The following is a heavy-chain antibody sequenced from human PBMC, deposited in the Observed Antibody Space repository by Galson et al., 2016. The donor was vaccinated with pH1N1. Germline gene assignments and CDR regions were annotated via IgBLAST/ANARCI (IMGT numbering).Heavy chain of an antibody. D-gene: IGHD3-16*01. CDR2: ICWDDDK. CDR3: AHREVMITNAFDI. Sequence: PALVKPTQTLTLTCTFSGFSVSSSGMGVGWIRQPPGKALEWLVLICWDDDKRYSPSLKSRHTITKDTSKNQVVHTMTNMDPVDTATYYCAHREVMITNAFDIWGQGTMVTVSS. J-gene: IGHJ3*02. CDR1: GFSVSSSGMG. V-gene: IGHV2-5*02.